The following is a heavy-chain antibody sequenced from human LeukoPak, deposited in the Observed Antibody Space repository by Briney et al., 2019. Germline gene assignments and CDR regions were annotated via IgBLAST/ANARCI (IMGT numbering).Heavy chain of an antibody. Sequence: SETLSLTCTVSGGSISSYYWSWIRQPAGKGLEWIGRIYTSGSTNYNPSLKGRVTMSVDTSKNQFSLKLSSVTAADTAVYYCARDGNYDFWSGLIDYWGQGTLVTVSS. V-gene: IGHV4-4*07. CDR3: ARDGNYDFWSGLIDY. CDR2: IYTSGST. J-gene: IGHJ4*02. CDR1: GGSISSYY. D-gene: IGHD3-3*01.